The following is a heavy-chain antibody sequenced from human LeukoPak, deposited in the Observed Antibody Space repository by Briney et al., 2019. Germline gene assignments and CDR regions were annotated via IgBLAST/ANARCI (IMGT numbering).Heavy chain of an antibody. CDR2: IRYSGNIF. J-gene: IGHJ4*02. CDR1: GFTFINYD. D-gene: IGHD3-10*01. Sequence: GVSLTLSCTASGFTFINYDMNWLRQAPGTGLEWISYIRYSGNIFYYADILNVRFSISRDHSQSTMLLQMNTLRAEDLAHYYRARDRGGFYFELWGQGTLVTVSS. CDR3: ARDRGGFYFEL. V-gene: IGHV3-48*03.